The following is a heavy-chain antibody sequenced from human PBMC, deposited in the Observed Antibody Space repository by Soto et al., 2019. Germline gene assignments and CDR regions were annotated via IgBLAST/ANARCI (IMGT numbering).Heavy chain of an antibody. Sequence: GESLKISCKGSENNFNDYWISWVRQMPGKGLEWMGRIDPSDSYINYGPSSQGHVTISVDKSIRTAYLQWSSLKASDTAMYYCATSDEGSWFYFDSWGQGTLVTLL. D-gene: IGHD3-9*01. J-gene: IGHJ4*02. V-gene: IGHV5-10-1*01. CDR3: ATSDEGSWFYFDS. CDR2: IDPSDSYI. CDR1: ENNFNDYW.